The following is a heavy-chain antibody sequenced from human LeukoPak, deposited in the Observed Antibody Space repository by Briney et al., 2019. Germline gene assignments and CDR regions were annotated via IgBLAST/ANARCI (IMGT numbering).Heavy chain of an antibody. CDR1: GGSVSSGSYY. CDR3: ARVASGYDVFDI. Sequence: SETLSLTCTVSGGSVSSGSYYWSWIRQPPGKGLEWIGYIYYSGSTNYNPSLKSRVTISVDTSKNQFSLKLSSVTAADTAVFYCARVASGYDVFDIWGQGTLVTVSS. CDR2: IYYSGST. V-gene: IGHV4-61*01. J-gene: IGHJ4*02. D-gene: IGHD3-3*01.